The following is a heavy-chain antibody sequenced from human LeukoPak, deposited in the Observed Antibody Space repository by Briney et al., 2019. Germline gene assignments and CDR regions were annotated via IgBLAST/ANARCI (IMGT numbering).Heavy chain of an antibody. D-gene: IGHD2-15*01. Sequence: SGRSLRLSCAASGFTFSSYAMHWVRQAPGKGLEWVAVISYDGSNKYYADSVKGRFTISRDNSKNTLYLQMNSLRAEDTAVYYCAKDQGGSRPYYFDYWGQGTLVTVSS. CDR3: AKDQGGSRPYYFDY. CDR2: ISYDGSNK. J-gene: IGHJ4*02. CDR1: GFTFSSYA. V-gene: IGHV3-30-3*01.